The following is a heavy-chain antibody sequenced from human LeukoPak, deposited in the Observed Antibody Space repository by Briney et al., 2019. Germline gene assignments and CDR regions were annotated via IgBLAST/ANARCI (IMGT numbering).Heavy chain of an antibody. CDR3: AKFNSGSYPRWFDP. J-gene: IGHJ5*02. Sequence: GGSLRLSCAASGFTFSSYSMNWVRQAPGKGLEWVSYISSSSSTIYYADSVKGRFTISRDNSKNTLYLQMNSLRAEDTAVYYCAKFNSGSYPRWFDPWGQGTLVTVSS. CDR2: ISSSSSTI. V-gene: IGHV3-48*01. D-gene: IGHD1-26*01. CDR1: GFTFSSYS.